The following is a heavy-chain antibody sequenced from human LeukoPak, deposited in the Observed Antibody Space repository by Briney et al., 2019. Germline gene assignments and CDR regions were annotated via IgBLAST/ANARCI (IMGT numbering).Heavy chain of an antibody. Sequence: GGSLRLSCAASGFTFSSYAMSWVRQAPGKGLEWVSTISGSGSGIYYADSVKGRFTISRDNSKNMVHLQMNSLRAEDTAVYYCAKGIYGDYRRGFDYWGQGTLVTVSS. J-gene: IGHJ4*02. V-gene: IGHV3-23*01. D-gene: IGHD4-17*01. CDR1: GFTFSSYA. CDR2: ISGSGSGI. CDR3: AKGIYGDYRRGFDY.